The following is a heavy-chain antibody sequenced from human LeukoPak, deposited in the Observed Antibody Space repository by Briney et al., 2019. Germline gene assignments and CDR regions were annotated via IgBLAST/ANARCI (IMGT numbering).Heavy chain of an antibody. V-gene: IGHV3-23*01. Sequence: GGSLRLSCVASGFTFRSYAMSWVRQAPGKGLEWVSAISGSGTNTYYADAAKGRFTISRDNSKNTLYPQMNNLRAEDTAVYYCATPRGTVATGAVYWGQGTLVTVSS. J-gene: IGHJ4*02. CDR2: ISGSGTNT. CDR1: GFTFRSYA. CDR3: ATPRGTVATGAVY. D-gene: IGHD4-23*01.